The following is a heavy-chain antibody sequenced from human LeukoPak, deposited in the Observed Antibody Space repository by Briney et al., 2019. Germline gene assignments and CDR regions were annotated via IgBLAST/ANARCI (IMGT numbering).Heavy chain of an antibody. CDR2: IRYDGSNK. Sequence: PGGSLRLSCAAPGFTFSSYGMHWVRQAPGKGLEWVAFIRYDGSNKYYADSVKGRFTISRDNSKNTLYLQMNSLRAEDTAVYYCANSIAVAGSGYFDYWGQGTLVTVSS. J-gene: IGHJ4*02. D-gene: IGHD6-19*01. CDR3: ANSIAVAGSGYFDY. V-gene: IGHV3-30*02. CDR1: GFTFSSYG.